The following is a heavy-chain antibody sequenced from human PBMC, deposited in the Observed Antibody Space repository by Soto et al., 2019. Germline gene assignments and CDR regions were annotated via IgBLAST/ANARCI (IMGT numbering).Heavy chain of an antibody. Sequence: GGTFSSYAISWVRQAAGQGLDWMGGIIPIFGTANYAQKFQGRVTITADKSTSTAYMELSSLRSEDTAVYYCARDPNPRDYYYYGMDVWGQGTTVTVSS. J-gene: IGHJ6*02. CDR1: GGTFSSYA. V-gene: IGHV1-69*06. CDR2: IIPIFGTA. CDR3: ARDPNPRDYYYYGMDV.